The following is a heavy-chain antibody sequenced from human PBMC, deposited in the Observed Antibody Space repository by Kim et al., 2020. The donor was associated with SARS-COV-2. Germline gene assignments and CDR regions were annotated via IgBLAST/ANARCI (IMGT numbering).Heavy chain of an antibody. D-gene: IGHD3-10*01. CDR2: ISGSGDNT. CDR3: AKGAGRIRGNWYFDV. J-gene: IGHJ2*01. V-gene: IGHV3-23*01. CDR1: GFTFNTYA. Sequence: GGSLRLSCAASGFTFNTYAMSWVRQAPGKGLEWVSTISGSGDNTYYADSVKGRFTISRDISKNTLYLQMNSLRAEDTAVYYCAKGAGRIRGNWYFDVWGRDTLVTVSS.